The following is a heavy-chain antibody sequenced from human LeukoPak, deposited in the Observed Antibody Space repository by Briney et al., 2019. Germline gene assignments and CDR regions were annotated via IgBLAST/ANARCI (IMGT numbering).Heavy chain of an antibody. J-gene: IGHJ4*02. CDR1: GFTFSSYA. D-gene: IGHD3-22*01. CDR3: AKAWRDYYDSSGYYPREAFDY. CDR2: ISGSGGST. V-gene: IGHV3-23*01. Sequence: GGSLRLSCAASGFTFSSYAMSWVRQAPGKGLEWVSAISGSGGSTYYADSVKGRFTISRDNPKNTLYLQMNSLRAEDTAVYYCAKAWRDYYDSSGYYPREAFDYWGQGTLVTVSS.